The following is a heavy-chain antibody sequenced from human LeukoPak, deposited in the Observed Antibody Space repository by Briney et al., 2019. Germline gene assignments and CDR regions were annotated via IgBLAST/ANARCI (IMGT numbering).Heavy chain of an antibody. Sequence: ASVTVSCKASGYTFTGYYIHWVRHATGQGLEWMGRINPSSGGTNYAQKFQGTVTMTRDTSISTAYMELSRLRSDDTAVYYCARKPEGMDVWGQGTTVTVSS. D-gene: IGHD1-14*01. CDR2: INPSSGGT. J-gene: IGHJ6*02. CDR1: GYTFTGYY. V-gene: IGHV1-2*06. CDR3: ARKPEGMDV.